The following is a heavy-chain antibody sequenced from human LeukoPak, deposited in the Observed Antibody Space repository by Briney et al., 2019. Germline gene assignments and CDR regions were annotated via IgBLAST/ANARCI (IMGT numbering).Heavy chain of an antibody. J-gene: IGHJ4*02. Sequence: SETLSLTCAVYGGSFSGYYWSWIRQPPGKGLEWIGEINHSGSTNYNPSLKSRVTISVDTSKNQFSLKLSSVTAADTAVYYCARVRVFGVVKGYFDYWGQGTLVTVSS. CDR2: INHSGST. V-gene: IGHV4-34*01. CDR1: GGSFSGYY. CDR3: ARVRVFGVVKGYFDY. D-gene: IGHD3-3*01.